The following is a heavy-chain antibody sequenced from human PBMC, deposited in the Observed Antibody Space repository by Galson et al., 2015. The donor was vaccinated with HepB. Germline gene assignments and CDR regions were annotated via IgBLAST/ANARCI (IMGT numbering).Heavy chain of an antibody. J-gene: IGHJ6*02. CDR3: ARGGAGTFYGMDV. V-gene: IGHV1-3*01. CDR1: GYTFASYA. CDR2: INAANGHT. D-gene: IGHD1-1*01. Sequence: SVKVSCKASGYTFASYAMHRVRQAPGQRLEWIGWINAANGHTKYLQKFQGRVTNTRDTSASTAYMELSSLRSEDTAVYYCARGGAGTFYGMDVWGQGTTVTVSS.